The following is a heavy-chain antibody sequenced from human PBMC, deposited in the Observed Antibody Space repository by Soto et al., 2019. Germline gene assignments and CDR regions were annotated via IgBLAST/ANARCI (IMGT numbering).Heavy chain of an antibody. Sequence: QVQLVESGGGVVQPGRSLRLSCAASGFTFSSYAMHWVRQAPGKGLEWVAVISYDGSNKYYADSVKGRFTISRDNTRNTLYLKMNSLRAEDTAVYYCARDLPSYYYDSSGYYYPANYDYYYGMDVWGQGTTVTVSS. CDR2: ISYDGSNK. J-gene: IGHJ6*02. CDR1: GFTFSSYA. D-gene: IGHD3-22*01. V-gene: IGHV3-30-3*01. CDR3: ARDLPSYYYDSSGYYYPANYDYYYGMDV.